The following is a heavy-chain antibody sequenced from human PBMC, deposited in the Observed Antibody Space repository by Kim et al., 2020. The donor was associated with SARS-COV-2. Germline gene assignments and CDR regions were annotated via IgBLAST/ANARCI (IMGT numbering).Heavy chain of an antibody. CDR2: IWYDGSNK. CDR3: ARDFGSYQRVDIVATPLGY. V-gene: IGHV3-33*01. D-gene: IGHD5-12*01. CDR1: GFTFSSYG. Sequence: GGSLRLSCAASGFTFSSYGMHWVRQAPGKGLEWVAVIWYDGSNKYYADSVKGRFTISRDNSKNTLYLQMNSLRAEDTAVYYCARDFGSYQRVDIVATPLGYWGQGTLVTVSS. J-gene: IGHJ4*02.